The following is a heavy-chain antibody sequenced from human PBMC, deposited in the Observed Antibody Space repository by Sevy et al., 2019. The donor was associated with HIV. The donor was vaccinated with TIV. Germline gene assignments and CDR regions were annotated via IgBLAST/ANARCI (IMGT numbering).Heavy chain of an antibody. Sequence: GGSLRLSCAASGFTFSNYWMHWVRQVPGKGLAWVARINSEWSFTSYADVVKGRFTISRDNANNTLHLQMKSLRAEDTAVYYCVRYQYYYGMDVWGQGTTVTVSS. CDR1: GFTFSNYW. D-gene: IGHD3-16*01. CDR3: VRYQYYYGMDV. CDR2: INSEWSFT. V-gene: IGHV3-74*01. J-gene: IGHJ6*02.